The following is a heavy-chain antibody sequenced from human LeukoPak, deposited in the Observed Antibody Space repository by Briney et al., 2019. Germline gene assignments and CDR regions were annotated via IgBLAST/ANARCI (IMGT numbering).Heavy chain of an antibody. CDR3: AILGYSGYDFYFDY. CDR2: IYYSGST. V-gene: IGHV4-59*01. J-gene: IGHJ4*02. D-gene: IGHD5-12*01. Sequence: PSETLSLTCTVSGGSISSYYWSWIRQPPGKGLEWIGYIYYSGSTNYNPSLKSRVTISVDTSKNQFSLKLSSVTAADTAVYYYAILGYSGYDFYFDYWGQGTLVTVSS. CDR1: GGSISSYY.